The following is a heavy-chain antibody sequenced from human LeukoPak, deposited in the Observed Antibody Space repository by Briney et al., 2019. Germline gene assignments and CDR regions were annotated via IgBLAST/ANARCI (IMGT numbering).Heavy chain of an antibody. J-gene: IGHJ6*03. CDR1: GGTFSSYA. CDR2: IIPIFGTA. CDR3: ARDRYCSSTSCYVGFMDV. V-gene: IGHV1-69*13. Sequence: SVKVSCKASGGTFSSYAISWVRQAPGQGLEWMGGIIPIFGTANYAQKFQGRVTITADESTSTAYMELSSLRSEDTAVYYCARDRYCSSTSCYVGFMDVWGKGTTVTVSS. D-gene: IGHD2-2*01.